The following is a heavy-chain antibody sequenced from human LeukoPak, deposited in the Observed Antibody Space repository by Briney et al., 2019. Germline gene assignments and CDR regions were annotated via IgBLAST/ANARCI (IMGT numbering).Heavy chain of an antibody. Sequence: PSQTLSLTCTVSGGSISSGSYYWSWIRQPAGKGLEWIGRIYTSGSTNYNPSLKSRVTMSVDTSKNQFSLKLSSVTAADTAVYYCARDFVWGPLGELSLPPENWFGPWGQGTLVTVSS. CDR1: GGSISSGSYY. D-gene: IGHD3-16*02. CDR2: IYTSGST. V-gene: IGHV4-61*02. CDR3: ARDFVWGPLGELSLPPENWFGP. J-gene: IGHJ5*02.